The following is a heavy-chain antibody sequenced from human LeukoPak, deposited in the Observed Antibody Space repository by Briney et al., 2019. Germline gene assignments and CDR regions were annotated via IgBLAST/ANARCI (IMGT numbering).Heavy chain of an antibody. CDR3: ARDRGTTGMNRNYYYYGMDV. V-gene: IGHV3-30*03. Sequence: PGRSLRLSCAASGFTFSSYGMHWVRQAPGKGLEWVAVISYDGSNKYYADSVKGRFTISRDNSKNTLYLQMNSLRAEDTAVYYCARDRGTTGMNRNYYYYGMDVWGQGTTVTVSS. D-gene: IGHD1-1*01. J-gene: IGHJ6*02. CDR1: GFTFSSYG. CDR2: ISYDGSNK.